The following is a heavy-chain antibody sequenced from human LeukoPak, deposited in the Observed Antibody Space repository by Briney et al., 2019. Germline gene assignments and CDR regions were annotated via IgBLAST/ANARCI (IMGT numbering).Heavy chain of an antibody. CDR3: AKGGIFGHDAFDI. Sequence: GGSLRLSCAASGFTFSSYWMSWVRQAPGKGLEWVAFIRYDGSNKYYADSVKGRFTISRDNSKNTLYLQMNSLRAEDTAVYYCAKGGIFGHDAFDIWGQGTMVTVSS. CDR2: IRYDGSNK. V-gene: IGHV3-30*02. D-gene: IGHD3/OR15-3a*01. J-gene: IGHJ3*02. CDR1: GFTFSSYW.